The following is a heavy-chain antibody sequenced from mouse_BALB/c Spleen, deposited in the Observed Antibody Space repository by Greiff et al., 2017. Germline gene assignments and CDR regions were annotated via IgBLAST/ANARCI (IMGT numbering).Heavy chain of an antibody. D-gene: IGHD2-1*01. Sequence: EVKLVESGGGLVQPGGSRKLSCAASGFTFSSFGMHWVRQAPEKGLEWVAYISSGSSTIYYADTVKGRFTISRDNPKNTLFLQMTSLRSEDTAMYYCARAGGNYEVYYAMDYWGQGTSVTVSS. CDR1: GFTFSSFG. CDR2: ISSGSSTI. CDR3: ARAGGNYEVYYAMDY. V-gene: IGHV5-17*02. J-gene: IGHJ4*01.